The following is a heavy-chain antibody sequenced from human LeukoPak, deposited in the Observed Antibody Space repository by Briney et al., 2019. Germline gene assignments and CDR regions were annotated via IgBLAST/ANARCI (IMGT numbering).Heavy chain of an antibody. Sequence: ASVTVSFTASGYTFTIYDINWVRPAHGQGLGWMGWMNLNGGNTGYAQTFQGRVTMTRNTSISTAYMELSSLRSEDTAVYYCARAGVGTDDPWGQGTLVTVSS. V-gene: IGHV1-8*01. D-gene: IGHD2-21*02. J-gene: IGHJ5*02. CDR3: ARAGVGTDDP. CDR1: GYTFTIYD. CDR2: MNLNGGNT.